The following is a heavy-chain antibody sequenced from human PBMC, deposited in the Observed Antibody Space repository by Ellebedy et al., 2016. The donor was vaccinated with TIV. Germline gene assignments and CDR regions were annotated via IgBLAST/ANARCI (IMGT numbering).Heavy chain of an antibody. CDR1: GASISAYF. CDR2: MSTGGTT. J-gene: IGHJ4*02. V-gene: IGHV4-59*08. CDR3: ARHAAGGWFALDY. D-gene: IGHD6-19*01. Sequence: MPGGSLRLSCAVSGASISAYFWSWVRQPPGKGLEWVAYMSTGGTTSYNPSLKSRVAMSLDTSKNHCSLKLNSVTAADTAIYYCARHAAGGWFALDYWGQGILVTVSS.